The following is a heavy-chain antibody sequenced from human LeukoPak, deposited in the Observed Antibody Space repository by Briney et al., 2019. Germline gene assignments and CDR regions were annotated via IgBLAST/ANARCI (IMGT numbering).Heavy chain of an antibody. CDR2: IYSGGST. V-gene: IGHV3-53*05. Sequence: PGGSLRLSCAASGFTVSSNYMSWVRQAPGKGLEWVSVIYSGGSTYYADSVKGRFTISRDNSKNTLYLQMNSLRAEDTAVYYCAKVRAKSIAVAAVGYFQHWGQGTLVTVSS. J-gene: IGHJ1*01. CDR3: AKVRAKSIAVAAVGYFQH. CDR1: GFTVSSNY. D-gene: IGHD6-19*01.